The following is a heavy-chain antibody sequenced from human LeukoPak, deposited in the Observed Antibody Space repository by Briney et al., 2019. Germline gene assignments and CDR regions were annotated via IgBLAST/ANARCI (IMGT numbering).Heavy chain of an antibody. Sequence: GESLKISCKGFGYSFTNYWIGWARQMPGKGLEWMGINYPADSDIRYSPSFQGQVTISADKSISTAYLQWNSLKASDTAMYYCARQEYCSGASCYTWFDPWGQGTLVTVSS. CDR1: GYSFTNYW. D-gene: IGHD2-15*01. V-gene: IGHV5-51*01. CDR2: NYPADSDI. CDR3: ARQEYCSGASCYTWFDP. J-gene: IGHJ5*02.